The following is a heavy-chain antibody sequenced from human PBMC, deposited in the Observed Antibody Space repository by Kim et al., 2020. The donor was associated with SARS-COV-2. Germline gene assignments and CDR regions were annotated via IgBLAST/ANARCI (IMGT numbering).Heavy chain of an antibody. Sequence: SETLSLTCTVSGGSVSSGSYYWSWIRQPPGKGLEWIGYIYYSGSTNYNPSVKSRVTISVDTSKNQFSLKLSSVTAADTALYYCAREHYSSSSLDFWGQGTLVTVSS. V-gene: IGHV4-61*01. CDR2: IYYSGST. CDR3: AREHYSSSSLDF. CDR1: GGSVSSGSYY. D-gene: IGHD6-6*01. J-gene: IGHJ4*02.